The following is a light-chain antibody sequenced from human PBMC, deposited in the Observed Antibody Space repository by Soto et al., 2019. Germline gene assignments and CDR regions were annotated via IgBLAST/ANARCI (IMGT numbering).Light chain of an antibody. V-gene: IGKV3-11*01. CDR1: QRVSSY. CDR3: QQRSNWPPT. Sequence: EIVLTQSPATLSLSPGERATLSCRASQRVSSYLAWYQQKPGQAPRLLIYDASNRATGIPARFSGSGSGTDVTLTISSLEPEDFALYYCQQRSNWPPTFGQGTKVEIK. CDR2: DAS. J-gene: IGKJ1*01.